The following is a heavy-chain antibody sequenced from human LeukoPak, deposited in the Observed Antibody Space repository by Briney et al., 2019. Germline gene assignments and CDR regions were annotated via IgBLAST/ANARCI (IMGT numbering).Heavy chain of an antibody. V-gene: IGHV3-74*01. Sequence: GGSLRLSCAGSGLTFSRYWVHWVRQAPGTGLVWVSGITPDGGATFYVDSVRGRFTVSRDNAKSTVFLQMNSLRAEDTAVYFCTGVFDYWGQGTLVTVSS. CDR3: TGVFDY. D-gene: IGHD2-8*01. CDR1: GLTFSRYW. CDR2: ITPDGGAT. J-gene: IGHJ4*02.